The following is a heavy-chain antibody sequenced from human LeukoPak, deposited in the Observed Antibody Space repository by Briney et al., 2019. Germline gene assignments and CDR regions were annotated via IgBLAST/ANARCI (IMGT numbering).Heavy chain of an antibody. D-gene: IGHD2-21*02. CDR3: ARGVVVTVPSFDN. J-gene: IGHJ4*02. CDR2: INPNSGDT. V-gene: IGHV1-2*02. CDR1: GYTFTGYY. Sequence: ASVKVSCKASGYTFTGYYMHWVRQAPGQGLERMGWINPNSGDTNYAQKFQGRVTMTRDTSISTAYMELSRLRSDDTAVYFCARGVVVTVPSFDNWGQGTLVTVSS.